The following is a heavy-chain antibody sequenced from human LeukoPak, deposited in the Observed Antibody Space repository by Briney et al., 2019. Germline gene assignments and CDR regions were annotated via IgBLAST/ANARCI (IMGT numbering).Heavy chain of an antibody. Sequence: ASVKVSCKASGYTFTTYAMHWVRQAPGQRLEWMGWINAGNGNTKYSQKFQGRVTFTRDTSASTAYVELSSLRSEDTAVYYCARDLGVVVIPTGECYFDYWGQGTLVSVSS. J-gene: IGHJ4*02. CDR1: GYTFTTYA. V-gene: IGHV1-3*01. CDR3: ARDLGVVVIPTGECYFDY. CDR2: INAGNGNT. D-gene: IGHD3-22*01.